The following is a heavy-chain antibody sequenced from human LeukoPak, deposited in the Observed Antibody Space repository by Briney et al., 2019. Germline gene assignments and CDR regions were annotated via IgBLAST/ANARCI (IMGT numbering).Heavy chain of an antibody. CDR3: ARADGSGSYYSVPFD. D-gene: IGHD3-10*01. J-gene: IGHJ4*02. CDR1: GFTFTSYA. Sequence: PGRSQRLSCTASGFTFTSYAMHWLRQAPGKGLEWVAVISYDGSNKYFADSVKGRFTISRDNSKNTLYLQMNSLRTEDTAMYYCARADGSGSYYSVPFDWGQGTLATVSS. CDR2: ISYDGSNK. V-gene: IGHV3-30*04.